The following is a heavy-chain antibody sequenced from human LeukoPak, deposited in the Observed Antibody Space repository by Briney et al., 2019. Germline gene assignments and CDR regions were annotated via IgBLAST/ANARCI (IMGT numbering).Heavy chain of an antibody. J-gene: IGHJ4*02. V-gene: IGHV3-33*01. D-gene: IGHD6-13*01. CDR2: IWYDGSNK. CDR3: ARDKIAAADY. Sequence: PGGSLRLSCAASGFTFSSYGMHWVRQAPGKGLEWVVVIWYDGSNKYYADSVKGRFTISRDNSKNTLYLQMNSLRAEDTAVYYRARDKIAAADYWGQGTLVTVSS. CDR1: GFTFSSYG.